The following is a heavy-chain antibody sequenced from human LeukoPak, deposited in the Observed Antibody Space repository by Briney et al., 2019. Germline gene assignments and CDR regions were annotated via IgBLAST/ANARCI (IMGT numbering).Heavy chain of an antibody. Sequence: PGGSLRLSCAASGFTFSSYAISWVRQAPGKGLEWVANIKQDGSEKYYVGSVKGRFTISRDDAKNSLYLQMNSLRAEDTAVYYCAQSSGWYPLFDYWGQGTLVTVSS. CDR2: IKQDGSEK. CDR3: AQSSGWYPLFDY. V-gene: IGHV3-7*01. J-gene: IGHJ4*02. CDR1: GFTFSSYA. D-gene: IGHD6-19*01.